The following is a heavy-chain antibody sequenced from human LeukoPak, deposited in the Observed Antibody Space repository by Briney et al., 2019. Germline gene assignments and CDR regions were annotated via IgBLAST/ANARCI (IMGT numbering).Heavy chain of an antibody. CDR1: GYTFTNYG. CDR2: ISTYYGDT. V-gene: IGHV1-18*01. Sequence: GASVKVSCKASGYTFTNYGITWVRQAPGQGLEWMGWISTYYGDTNYAQKLQGRVTMTTDTSASTAYMEVRRLRSDDTAVYYCARDQGRFCSGHSCELPFDYWGQGTLVTVSS. J-gene: IGHJ4*02. CDR3: ARDQGRFCSGHSCELPFDY. D-gene: IGHD2-15*01.